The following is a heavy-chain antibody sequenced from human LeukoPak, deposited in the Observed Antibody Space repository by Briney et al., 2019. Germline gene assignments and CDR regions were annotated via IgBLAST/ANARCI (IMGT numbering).Heavy chain of an antibody. CDR1: GGTFTSYA. CDR2: IIPIFGTA. Sequence: ASVKVSCKASGGTFTSYAISWMRQAPGQGLEWMGRIIPIFGTANYAQKFQGRVTITTDESTSTAYMELSSLRSEDTAVYYCARDRYYDKTLPCLSNWFDPWGQGTLVTVSS. CDR3: ARDRYYDKTLPCLSNWFDP. J-gene: IGHJ5*02. V-gene: IGHV1-69*05. D-gene: IGHD3-22*01.